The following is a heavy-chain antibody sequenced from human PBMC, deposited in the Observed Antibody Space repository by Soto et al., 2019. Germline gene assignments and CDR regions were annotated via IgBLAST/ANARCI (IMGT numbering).Heavy chain of an antibody. CDR3: AREGGSIGGWFGRKFDS. V-gene: IGHV3-23*01. D-gene: IGHD6-19*01. Sequence: GGSLRLSCTASGFSFSTHAMSWVRQAPGKGLEWVSSISSGGTTTFYAASVEGRFTISRDKSKNTLYLQMNSLRADDTAVYYCAREGGSIGGWFGRKFDSWGQGTTVTVSS. CDR1: GFSFSTHA. CDR2: ISSGGTTT. J-gene: IGHJ4*03.